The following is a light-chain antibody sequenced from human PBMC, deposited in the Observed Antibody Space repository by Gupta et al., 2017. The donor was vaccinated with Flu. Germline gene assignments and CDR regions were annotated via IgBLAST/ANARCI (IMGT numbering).Light chain of an antibody. J-gene: IGKJ1*01. CDR3: QRYDSLWT. V-gene: IGKV1-5*03. CDR1: QSISIW. CDR2: KAS. Sequence: GVRVTITCRASQSISIWLAWYQQKPGKVPKLLIYKASSLESGVPSRFSGSGSGTEFTLTISSLQPDDFATYYCQRYDSLWTFGQGTRVEIK.